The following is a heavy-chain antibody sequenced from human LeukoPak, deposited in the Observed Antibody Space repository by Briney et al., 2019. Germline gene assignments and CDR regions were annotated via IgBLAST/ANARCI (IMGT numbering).Heavy chain of an antibody. V-gene: IGHV3-7*04. D-gene: IGHD5-12*01. J-gene: IGHJ4*02. CDR2: INQDGSEK. CDR3: VRGFSAYDYYFDY. Sequence: GGSLKLSCAASGLTLRSYWMTWVRQAPGKGLDWVANINQDGSEKFYVDSVKGRFTISRDNAKNSLYLQMNSLRAEDTAVYYCVRGFSAYDYYFDYWGQGTLVTVSS. CDR1: GLTLRSYW.